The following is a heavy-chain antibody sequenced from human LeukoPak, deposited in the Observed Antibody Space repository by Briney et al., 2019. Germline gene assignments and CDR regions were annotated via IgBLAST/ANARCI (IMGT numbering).Heavy chain of an antibody. CDR3: ARDQDIVVVPAAMGY. D-gene: IGHD2-2*01. J-gene: IGHJ4*02. CDR2: INPNSGGT. CDR1: GYTFSKYA. Sequence: ASVKVSCKASGYTFSKYAMNWVRQAPGQGLEWMGWINPNSGGTNYAQKFQGRVTMTRDTSISTAYMELSRLRSDDTAVYYCARDQDIVVVPAAMGYWGQGTLVTVSS. V-gene: IGHV1-2*02.